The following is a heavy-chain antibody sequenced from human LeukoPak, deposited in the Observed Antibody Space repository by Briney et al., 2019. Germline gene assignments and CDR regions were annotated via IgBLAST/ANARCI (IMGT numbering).Heavy chain of an antibody. CDR2: ISANGGFI. D-gene: IGHD3-10*01. CDR1: GFNFDDYA. V-gene: IGHV3-9*03. Sequence: PGRSLRLSCAVSGFNFDDYAIHWVRQGPGKGLEWVAGISANGGFISYGESVKGRFTISRDNPRNSVFLQMNFLRAEDMAMYFCTKEVQRWHSYFFRPSYALDIWGQWTMVSVSS. CDR3: TKEVQRWHSYFFRPSYALDI. J-gene: IGHJ3*02.